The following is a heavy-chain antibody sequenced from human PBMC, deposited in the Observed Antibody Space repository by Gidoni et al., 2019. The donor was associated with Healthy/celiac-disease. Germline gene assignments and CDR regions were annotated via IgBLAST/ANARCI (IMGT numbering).Heavy chain of an antibody. J-gene: IGHJ6*02. V-gene: IGHV1-3*01. CDR1: GYTFTRYA. CDR3: ARGWRTDYGDYVAPYYYYGMDV. D-gene: IGHD4-17*01. CDR2: INAGNGNT. Sequence: QVQLVQSGAEVKKPGASVKVSCKASGYTFTRYAMHWVRQAPGQRLAWMGWINAGNGNTKYSQKFQGRVTITRDTSASTAYMELSSLRSEDTAVYYCARGWRTDYGDYVAPYYYYGMDVWGQGTTVTVSS.